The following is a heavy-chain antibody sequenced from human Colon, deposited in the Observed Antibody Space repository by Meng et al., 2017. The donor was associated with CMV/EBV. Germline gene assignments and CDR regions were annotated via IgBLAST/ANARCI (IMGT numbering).Heavy chain of an antibody. CDR1: GFIVTSHY. CDR3: AKALGFQDWGSSHDPFDV. V-gene: IGHV3-53*01. J-gene: IGHJ3*01. Sequence: GESLKISCAASGFIVTSHYMNWVRQAPGKGLEWVSVIYGDNTTHYADSVKGRFTISRDNSKNTLYLQMNTLRAEDTAVYYCAKALGFQDWGSSHDPFDVWGQGTMVTVSS. CDR2: IYGDNTT. D-gene: IGHD6-13*01.